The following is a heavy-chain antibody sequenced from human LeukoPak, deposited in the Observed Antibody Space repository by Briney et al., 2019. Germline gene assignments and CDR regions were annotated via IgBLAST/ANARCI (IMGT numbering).Heavy chain of an antibody. Sequence: PGGSLRLSCAASGFTFSNYPMHWVRQAPGKGLEWVAVISFDGSNKYYADSAKGRFTISRDTSRNTLNLQMNSLRAEDTAVYYCARVRHCSDSSCSGVLDYWGQGTLVIVSS. CDR2: ISFDGSNK. CDR1: GFTFSNYP. CDR3: ARVRHCSDSSCSGVLDY. D-gene: IGHD2-15*01. J-gene: IGHJ4*02. V-gene: IGHV3-30*04.